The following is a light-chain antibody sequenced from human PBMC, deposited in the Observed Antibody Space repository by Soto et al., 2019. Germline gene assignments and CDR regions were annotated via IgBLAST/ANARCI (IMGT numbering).Light chain of an antibody. CDR1: QSVSSYY. V-gene: IGKV3-20*01. Sequence: EIVLTQSPGTLSLSPGERATLSCRASQSVSSYYLAWYQQKPGQAPRLLIYAASSRATGIPDRLSGGGSGTDFTLTISRLEPEDFAVYYCQQYGSSPLTFGGGTKVDIK. J-gene: IGKJ4*01. CDR2: AAS. CDR3: QQYGSSPLT.